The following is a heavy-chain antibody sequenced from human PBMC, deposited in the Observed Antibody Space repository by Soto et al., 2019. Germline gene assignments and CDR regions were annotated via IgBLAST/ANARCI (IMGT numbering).Heavy chain of an antibody. CDR3: AKDTDYGGNSAFDY. D-gene: IGHD4-17*01. CDR1: GFTFDDYA. J-gene: IGHJ4*02. CDR2: ISWNSGSI. V-gene: IGHV3-9*01. Sequence: GGSLRLSCAASGFTFDDYAMHWVRQAPGKGLEWVSGISWNSGSIGYADSVKGRFTISRDNAKNSLYLQMNSLRAEDTALYYCAKDTDYGGNSAFDYWGQGTLVTVSS.